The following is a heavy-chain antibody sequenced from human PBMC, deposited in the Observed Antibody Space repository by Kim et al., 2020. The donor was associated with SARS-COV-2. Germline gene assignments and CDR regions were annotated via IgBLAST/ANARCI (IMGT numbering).Heavy chain of an antibody. Sequence: GGSLRLSCAASGFIFSSYGMHWVRQAPGKGLEWVAVISYDGSNKYYADSVKGRFTISGDNSKNTLYLQMNSLRAEDTAVYYCARDRPYYYGSGSLSLLGMDVWGQGTTVTVSS. CDR3: ARDRPYYYGSGSLSLLGMDV. CDR2: ISYDGSNK. D-gene: IGHD3-10*01. J-gene: IGHJ6*02. V-gene: IGHV3-33*05. CDR1: GFIFSSYG.